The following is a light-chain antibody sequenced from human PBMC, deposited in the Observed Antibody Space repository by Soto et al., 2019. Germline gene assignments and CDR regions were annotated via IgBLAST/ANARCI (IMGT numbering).Light chain of an antibody. V-gene: IGKV3-20*01. Sequence: EIVLTQSPGTLSLSPGERATLSCRASQTLSSIYLAWYQQKPGQAPRLLIYGASNRATGIPDRFSVSGYGTDFTLTISRLDPEDFAVDYCQQYDNSLYTFGQGTKLEIK. CDR2: GAS. J-gene: IGKJ2*01. CDR3: QQYDNSLYT. CDR1: QTLSSIY.